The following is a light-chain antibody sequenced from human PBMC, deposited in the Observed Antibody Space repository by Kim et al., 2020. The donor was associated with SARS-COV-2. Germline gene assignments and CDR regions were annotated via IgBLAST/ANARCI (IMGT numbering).Light chain of an antibody. V-gene: IGLV1-40*01. CDR1: RTNIGSAYH. Sequence: QSVLTQPPSVSGAPGQRVTISCTGSRTNIGSAYHVHWYQQLPGTAPKLLIYGNTNRPAGVRDRFSGSKSGTSASLAITGLQAEDEADYYCQSYDSSLSAWVSGGGTQLTVL. CDR2: GNT. J-gene: IGLJ3*02. CDR3: QSYDSSLSAWV.